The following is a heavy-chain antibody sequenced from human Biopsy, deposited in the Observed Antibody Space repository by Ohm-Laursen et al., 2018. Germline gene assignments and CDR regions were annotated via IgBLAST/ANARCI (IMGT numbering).Heavy chain of an antibody. D-gene: IGHD1-26*01. CDR1: GYSFTSYG. CDR3: ARDHGSLDDYYYGMDV. CDR2: ISAYNGDT. J-gene: IGHJ6*02. V-gene: IGHV1-18*01. Sequence: ASVKVSCKASGYSFTSYGISWVRQAPGQGLEWVGWISAYNGDTNFAQKFQGRLNMNTDTSTNTAYMKLRSLTYDDTAVYHCARDHGSLDDYYYGMDVWGRGTTVTVSS.